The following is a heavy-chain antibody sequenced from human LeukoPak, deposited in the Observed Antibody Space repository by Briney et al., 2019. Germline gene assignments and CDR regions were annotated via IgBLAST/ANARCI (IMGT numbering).Heavy chain of an antibody. CDR3: ARSGILLLWFGELFDY. Sequence: ASVKVSCKASGYTFTGYYMHWVRQAPGQGLEWMGWINPNSGGTNYAQKFQGWVTMTRDTSISTAYMELSRLRSDDTAVYYCARSGILLLWFGELFDYWGQGTLVTVSS. CDR1: GYTFTGYY. J-gene: IGHJ4*02. V-gene: IGHV1-2*04. D-gene: IGHD3-10*01. CDR2: INPNSGGT.